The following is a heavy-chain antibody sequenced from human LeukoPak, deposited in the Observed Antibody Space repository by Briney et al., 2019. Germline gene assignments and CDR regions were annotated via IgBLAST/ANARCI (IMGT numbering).Heavy chain of an antibody. V-gene: IGHV1-2*02. J-gene: IGHJ4*02. Sequence: ASVKVSCKASGYTFTGYYIHWVRQAPGQGLEWMGWINPNSGTSYAQKFQGRVTMTGDTSISTAYMELSRLRSDDTAVYYCARGKMNGDDFDYWGQGTLVTVSS. CDR1: GYTFTGYY. D-gene: IGHD4-17*01. CDR2: INPNSGT. CDR3: ARGKMNGDDFDY.